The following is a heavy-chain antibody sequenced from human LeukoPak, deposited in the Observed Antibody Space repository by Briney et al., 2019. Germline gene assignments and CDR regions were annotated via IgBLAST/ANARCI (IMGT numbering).Heavy chain of an antibody. D-gene: IGHD4-23*01. Sequence: GGSLRLSCVASGFTFISYWMHWVRQAPGKGLVWVSRINSDGSSTNYADSVKGRFTISRDNSKNTLFLQMSTLRAEDTAVYYCAAVTPPDYWGQGTLVTVSS. CDR3: AAVTPPDY. CDR1: GFTFISYW. CDR2: INSDGSST. V-gene: IGHV3-74*01. J-gene: IGHJ4*02.